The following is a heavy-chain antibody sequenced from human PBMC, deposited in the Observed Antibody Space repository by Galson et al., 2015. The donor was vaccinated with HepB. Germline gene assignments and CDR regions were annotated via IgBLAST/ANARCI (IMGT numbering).Heavy chain of an antibody. V-gene: IGHV3-33*06. D-gene: IGHD3-10*01. J-gene: IGHJ4*02. CDR2: IWYDGSNK. Sequence: SLRLSCAASGFTFSSYGMHWVRQAPGKGLEWVAVIWYDGSNKYYADSVKGRFTISRDNSKNTLYLQMNSLRAEDTAIYYCAKDLNYFGSGSTHYWGQGTLVTVSS. CDR1: GFTFSSYG. CDR3: AKDLNYFGSGSTHY.